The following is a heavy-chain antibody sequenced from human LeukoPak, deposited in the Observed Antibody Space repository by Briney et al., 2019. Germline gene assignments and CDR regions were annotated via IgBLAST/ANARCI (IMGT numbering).Heavy chain of an antibody. D-gene: IGHD2-2*01. J-gene: IGHJ4*02. CDR3: ARDSCSSTSCYEYFDY. CDR2: IYTSGST. Sequence: PSETLSLTCTVSGGSISSYYWSWIRQPAGTGLEWIGRIYTSGSTNYNPSLKSRVTMSVDTSKNQFSLKLSSVTAADTAVYYCARDSCSSTSCYEYFDYWGQGTLVTVSS. CDR1: GGSISSYY. V-gene: IGHV4-4*07.